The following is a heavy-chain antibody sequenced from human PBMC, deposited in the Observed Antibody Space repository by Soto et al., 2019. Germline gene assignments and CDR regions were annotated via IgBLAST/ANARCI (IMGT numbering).Heavy chain of an antibody. CDR1: GFTFSNYA. J-gene: IGHJ4*02. CDR2: ISGSADTT. V-gene: IGHV3-23*01. Sequence: EVPLLESGGGLVQPGVSLRLSCAASGFTFSNYAMSWVRQAPGKGLEWVSAISGSADTTYYADSVKGRFTISRDNSKNALYLQMNSRRVEDTAVYYCAKRSYYCDYWGQGTLVTVAS. CDR3: AKRSYYCDY.